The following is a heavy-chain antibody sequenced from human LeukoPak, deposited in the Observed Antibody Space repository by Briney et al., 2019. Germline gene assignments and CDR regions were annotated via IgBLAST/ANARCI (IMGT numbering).Heavy chain of an antibody. CDR1: GFTFSSYS. D-gene: IGHD6-19*01. Sequence: GGSLRLSCAASGFTFSSYSMNWVRQAPGKGLEWISYISSSSSTTYYADSVKGRVTISRDNSKNTLYLQMNSLRPEDTAVYYCAKFSSSGWSRSTNKWGQGTLVTVSS. CDR2: ISSSSSTT. CDR3: AKFSSSGWSRSTNK. V-gene: IGHV3-48*04. J-gene: IGHJ4*02.